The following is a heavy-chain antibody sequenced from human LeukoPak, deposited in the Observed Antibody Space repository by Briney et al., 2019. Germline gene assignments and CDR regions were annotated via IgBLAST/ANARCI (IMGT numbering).Heavy chain of an antibody. CDR2: ITWNSDNI. D-gene: IGHD3-16*01. J-gene: IGHJ6*03. CDR1: GFTFSSYW. V-gene: IGHV3-9*03. Sequence: PGGSLRLSCAASGFTFSSYWMSWVRHAPGKGLEWVSGITWNSDNIEYADSVKGRFTISRDNAKNSLYLQMNSLRAEDMALYYCAKGGGGRLIYYYYMDVWGKGTTVTVSS. CDR3: AKGGGGRLIYYYYMDV.